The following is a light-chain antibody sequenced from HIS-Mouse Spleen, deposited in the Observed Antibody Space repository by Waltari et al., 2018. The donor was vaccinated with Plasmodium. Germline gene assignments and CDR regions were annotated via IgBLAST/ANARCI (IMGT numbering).Light chain of an antibody. CDR2: AAS. CDR1: QGISSY. J-gene: IGKJ1*01. CDR3: QQYYSFPQT. V-gene: IGKV1D-8*02. Sequence: AIWMPQSPTLLPASTGDRVTISFRMSQGISSYLAWYQPQPGKAPELLSYAASTLQRGVPSRFTGIGSGTDFTLSISCLQSEDFATYCCQQYYSFPQTFGQGTNVEIK.